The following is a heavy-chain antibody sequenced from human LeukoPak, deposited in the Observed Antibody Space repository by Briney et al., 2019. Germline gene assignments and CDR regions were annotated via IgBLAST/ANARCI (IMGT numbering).Heavy chain of an antibody. CDR3: ARHEEGDGFDY. J-gene: IGHJ4*02. CDR1: GGSISSYY. D-gene: IGHD5-24*01. Sequence: SETLSLTCTVSGGSISSYYWSWIRQPPGKGLEWIGYIYYSGSTNYNPSLKSRVTISVDTSKNQFSLKLSSVTAADTAVYYCARHEEGDGFDYWGQGTLVTVSS. V-gene: IGHV4-59*08. CDR2: IYYSGST.